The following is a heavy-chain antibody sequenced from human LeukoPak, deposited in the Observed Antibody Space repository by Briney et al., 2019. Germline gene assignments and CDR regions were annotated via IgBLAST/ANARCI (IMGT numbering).Heavy chain of an antibody. CDR3: ARIADQWWFDP. CDR1: GGSISSGGFS. J-gene: IGHJ5*02. CDR2: IYHSGST. Sequence: PSETLSLTCAVSGGSISSGGFSLTWIRQPPGKGLEWIGYIYHSGSTYYSPSLESRVTISVDRSKNQFSLNLSSVTAADTAVYYCARIADQWWFDPWGQGTLVTVSS. V-gene: IGHV4-30-2*01. D-gene: IGHD6-19*01.